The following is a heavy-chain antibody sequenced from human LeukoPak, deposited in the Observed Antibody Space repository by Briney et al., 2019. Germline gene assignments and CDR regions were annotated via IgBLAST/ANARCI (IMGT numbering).Heavy chain of an antibody. CDR1: GGTFSSYA. J-gene: IGHJ4*02. V-gene: IGHV1-69*04. Sequence: GASVKVSCKASGGTFSSYAISWVRQAPGQGLEWMGRIIPILGIANYAQKFQGRVTITADKSTSTAYMELSSLRSEDTAVYYCAAVSIAVAGGFDYWGQGTLVTVSS. CDR3: AAVSIAVAGGFDY. CDR2: IIPILGIA. D-gene: IGHD6-19*01.